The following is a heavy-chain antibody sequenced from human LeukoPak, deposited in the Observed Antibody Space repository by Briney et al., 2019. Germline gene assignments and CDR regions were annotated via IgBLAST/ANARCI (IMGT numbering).Heavy chain of an antibody. Sequence: GGSLRLSCAASGFTFSSYGMNWVRQAPGKGLEWVASISSSNSYIYYADSVKGRFTISRDTAKNSLYLQMNSLRAEDTAVYYCARVLDSAWYSGYWGQGTLVTVSS. CDR2: ISSSNSYI. CDR1: GFTFSSYG. CDR3: ARVLDSAWYSGY. D-gene: IGHD6-19*01. V-gene: IGHV3-21*01. J-gene: IGHJ4*02.